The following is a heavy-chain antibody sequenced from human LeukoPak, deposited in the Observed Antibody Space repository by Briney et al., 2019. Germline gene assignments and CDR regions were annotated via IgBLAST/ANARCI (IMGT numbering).Heavy chain of an antibody. J-gene: IGHJ6*03. D-gene: IGHD2-21*01. CDR2: ISRNGGHL. V-gene: IGHV3-9*01. Sequence: PGGSLRLSCASSGFTFDDYAMHWVRQAPGKGLEWVSSISRNGGHLNYAESVKGRFTISRDNAKNSLYLQMDSLRPDDTALYYCAKDLCGGLYYYCMDVWGKGTTVTVSS. CDR1: GFTFDDYA. CDR3: AKDLCGGLYYYCMDV.